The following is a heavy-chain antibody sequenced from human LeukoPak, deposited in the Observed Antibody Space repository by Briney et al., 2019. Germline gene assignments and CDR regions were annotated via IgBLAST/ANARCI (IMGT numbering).Heavy chain of an antibody. CDR2: INPSGGST. D-gene: IGHD6-19*01. CDR3: ARVSTGIAVAAYFDY. V-gene: IGHV1-46*01. J-gene: IGHJ4*02. CDR1: GYSFTSYH. Sequence: ASVKVSCKASGYSFTSYHMHWVRQAPGQGLEWMGIINPSGGSTTYAQKFQGRVTMTRDMLTSTVYMELSSLRSEDTAVYYCARVSTGIAVAAYFDYWGQGTLVTVSS.